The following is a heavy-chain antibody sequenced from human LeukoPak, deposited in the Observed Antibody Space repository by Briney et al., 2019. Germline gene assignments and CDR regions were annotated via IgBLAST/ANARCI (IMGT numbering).Heavy chain of an antibody. CDR1: GFTFSSYA. J-gene: IGHJ4*02. V-gene: IGHV3-23*01. D-gene: IGHD2-15*01. Sequence: PGGSLRLSCAASGFTFSSYAMSWVRQAPGKGLEWVSGISGSGSSTYYADSVKGRFTISRDNSKNTLYLQMNSLRAEDTAVYYCARWYSTAHLIDYWGQGTLVTVSS. CDR2: ISGSGSST. CDR3: ARWYSTAHLIDY.